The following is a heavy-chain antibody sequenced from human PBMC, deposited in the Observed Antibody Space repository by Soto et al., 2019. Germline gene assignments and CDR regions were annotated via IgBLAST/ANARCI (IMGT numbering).Heavy chain of an antibody. V-gene: IGHV3-23*04. J-gene: IGHJ3*01. CDR3: EGSWT. CDR2: ISGGSDRT. CDR1: GFTIRNYA. Sequence: EVQVVESGGDLVQPGGSLRLSCAASGFTIRNYAMSWVRQAPGKALEWVSGISGGSDRTYYADSVKGRFTIFKDNSKNPLYLQMSRLRVEDTAVYHCEGSWTWGQGTMVTVSS. D-gene: IGHD5-12*01.